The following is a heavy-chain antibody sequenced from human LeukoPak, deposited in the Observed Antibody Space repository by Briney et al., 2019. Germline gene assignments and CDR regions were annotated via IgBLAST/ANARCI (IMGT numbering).Heavy chain of an antibody. CDR3: ARGFRLDY. J-gene: IGHJ4*02. CDR2: ISSSGSAM. D-gene: IGHD3-10*01. Sequence: PGGFLRLSCAASEFTFSSYEMNWVRQAPGKGLEWVSYISSSGSAMYYADSVKDRFTISRDNTKNSLYLQMNSLRAEDTAVYYCARGFRLDYWGQGTLVTVSS. V-gene: IGHV3-48*03. CDR1: EFTFSSYE.